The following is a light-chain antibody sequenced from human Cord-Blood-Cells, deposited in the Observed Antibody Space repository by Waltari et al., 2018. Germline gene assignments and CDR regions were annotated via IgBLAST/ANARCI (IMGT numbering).Light chain of an antibody. Sequence: EIVMTQSPATLSVSPGERATLSCRASQSVSSNLAWYQQKPGQAPRLLIYGASTRATGIPARSSGSGSGTEFTLTISSLQSEDFAVYCCQQYNNWPYSFGQGTKLEIK. V-gene: IGKV3-15*01. CDR2: GAS. CDR1: QSVSSN. J-gene: IGKJ2*03. CDR3: QQYNNWPYS.